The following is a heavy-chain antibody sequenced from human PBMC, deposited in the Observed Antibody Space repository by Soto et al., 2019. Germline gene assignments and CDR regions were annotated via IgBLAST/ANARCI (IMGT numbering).Heavy chain of an antibody. CDR3: RRARAVFRIGVARTPKWFDP. J-gene: IGHJ5*02. Sequence: PSETLSLTCTVSGGSISSGCYYWSWIRQHPGKGLESIGYIYYIGSTYYTPSLKSRVTISVDTSKNQFSLKLSSVTAAYTAVYYFRRARAVFRIGVARTPKWFDPSGRGNLFTLCS. CDR1: GGSISSGCYY. V-gene: IGHV4-31*03. D-gene: IGHD2-15*01. CDR2: IYYIGST.